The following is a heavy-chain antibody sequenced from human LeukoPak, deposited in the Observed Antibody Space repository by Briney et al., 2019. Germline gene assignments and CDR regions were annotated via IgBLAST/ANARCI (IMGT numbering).Heavy chain of an antibody. J-gene: IGHJ4*02. CDR3: AKDRDWASAVGTDFEY. CDR1: GFTVSSNY. CDR2: IYSGGST. V-gene: IGHV3-53*05. D-gene: IGHD6-13*01. Sequence: GGSLRLSCAASGFTVSSNYMSWVRQAPGKGLEWVSVIYSGGSTYYADSVKGRFTISRDNSKNTLYLQMNSLRAEDTAVYYCAKDRDWASAVGTDFEYWGQGTLVTVSS.